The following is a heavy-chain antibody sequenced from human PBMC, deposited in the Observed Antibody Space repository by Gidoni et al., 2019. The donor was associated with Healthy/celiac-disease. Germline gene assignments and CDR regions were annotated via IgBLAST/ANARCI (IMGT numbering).Heavy chain of an antibody. CDR2: ISGSGGST. V-gene: IGHV3-23*01. CDR3: AKSSTFTMIVVVPLQTPLYYFDY. CDR1: GFTFSSYA. D-gene: IGHD3-22*01. Sequence: EVQLLESGGGLVQPGGSLRLSCAASGFTFSSYAMSWVRQAPGKGLEWVSAISGSGGSTYYADSVKGRFTISRDNSKNTLYLQMNSLRAEDTAVYYCAKSSTFTMIVVVPLQTPLYYFDYWGQGTLGHRLL. J-gene: IGHJ4*02.